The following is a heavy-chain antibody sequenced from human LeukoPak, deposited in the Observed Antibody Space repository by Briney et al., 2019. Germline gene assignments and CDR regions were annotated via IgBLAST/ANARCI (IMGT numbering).Heavy chain of an antibody. CDR2: ISYDGSNK. V-gene: IGHV3-30*18. D-gene: IGHD6-19*01. Sequence: PGRSLRLSCAPSGFTFSSYGMHWVRQAPGKGLEWVAVISYDGSNKYYADSVKGRFTISRDNSKNTLYLQMNSLRAEDTAVYYCAKGGGGWDNWFDPWGQGTLVTVSS. J-gene: IGHJ5*02. CDR3: AKGGGGWDNWFDP. CDR1: GFTFSSYG.